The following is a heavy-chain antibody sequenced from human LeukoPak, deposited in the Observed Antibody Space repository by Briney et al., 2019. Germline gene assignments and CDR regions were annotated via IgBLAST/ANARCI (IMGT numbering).Heavy chain of an antibody. CDR2: ISSSGSTM. CDR3: VRDGAEVAHDY. V-gene: IGHV3-48*03. J-gene: IGHJ4*02. Sequence: PGGSLRLSCAASGFTFSSYEMNWVRQAPGKGLEWVSYISSSGSTMYYADSVKGRFTISRDNAKNSLYLQMNSLRVEDTALYYCVRDGAEVAHDYWGQGTLVIVSS. CDR1: GFTFSSYE. D-gene: IGHD5-12*01.